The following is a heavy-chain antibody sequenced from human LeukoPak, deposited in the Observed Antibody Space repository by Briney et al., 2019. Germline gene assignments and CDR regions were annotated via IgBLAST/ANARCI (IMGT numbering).Heavy chain of an antibody. CDR1: GGSISSYY. D-gene: IGHD3-16*02. CDR3: ARDRGITFGGVIAAEDAFDI. Sequence: SETLTFACTVSGGSISSYYWSWIRQPPGEGLVWIGYIYYSGSTNYNPSLKSRVTISVDTSKTQFSLKLSSVTAADTAVYYCARDRGITFGGVIAAEDAFDIWGQGTMVTVSS. V-gene: IGHV4-59*01. CDR2: IYYSGST. J-gene: IGHJ3*02.